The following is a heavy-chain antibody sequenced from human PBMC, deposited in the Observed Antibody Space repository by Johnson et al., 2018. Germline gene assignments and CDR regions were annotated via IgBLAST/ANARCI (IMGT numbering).Heavy chain of an antibody. CDR2: ISWNGVRT. Sequence: VQLVESVGCIVQPGRSLRLSCVASGFTFDDHAMHWVRQVPGQGLEWISYISWNGVRTNYADSVKGRFSISRDNDKKSTFLQMTSLRPEDTALYYCVKDIAAAGQDAFDKWGRGTMVIVSS. D-gene: IGHD6-13*01. V-gene: IGHV3-9*01. J-gene: IGHJ3*02. CDR1: GFTFDDHA. CDR3: VKDIAAAGQDAFDK.